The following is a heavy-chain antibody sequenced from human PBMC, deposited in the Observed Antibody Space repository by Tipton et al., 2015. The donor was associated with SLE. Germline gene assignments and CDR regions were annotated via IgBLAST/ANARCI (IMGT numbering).Heavy chain of an antibody. CDR2: IYYSGST. V-gene: IGHV4-39*07. J-gene: IGHJ3*02. D-gene: IGHD3-10*01. CDR1: GGSISSGSYY. CDR3: ARDCMVRGVRAFDI. Sequence: TLSLTCTVSGGSISSGSYYWGWIRQSPGKGLEWIGSIYYSGSTYYNPSLKSRVTISVDTSKNQFSLKLSSVTAADTAVYYCARDCMVRGVRAFDIWGQGTMVTVSS.